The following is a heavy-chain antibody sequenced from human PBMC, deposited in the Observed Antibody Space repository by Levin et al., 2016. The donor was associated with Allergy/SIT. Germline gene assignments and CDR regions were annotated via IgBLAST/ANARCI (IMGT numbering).Heavy chain of an antibody. D-gene: IGHD2-2*01. V-gene: IGHV1-3*01. CDR3: ARRQMSSFKYGMDV. J-gene: IGHJ6*02. Sequence: NFQGRVTITRDTSASTAYMELSNLRSEDTAMYYCARRQMSSFKYGMDVWGQGTTVTVSS.